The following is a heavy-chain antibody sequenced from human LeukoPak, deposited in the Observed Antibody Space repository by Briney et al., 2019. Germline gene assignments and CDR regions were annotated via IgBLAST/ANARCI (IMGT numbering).Heavy chain of an antibody. Sequence: GGSLRLSCVVSGFTFSTFAMSWVRQAPGKGRKWVSGISESGGSTYYADSVKGRFTISRDNAKNSLYLQMNSLRAEDTAIYYCTRVGYIDEGIDYWGQGTLVTVSS. CDR2: ISESGGST. D-gene: IGHD5-24*01. CDR1: GFTFSTFA. V-gene: IGHV3-23*01. J-gene: IGHJ4*02. CDR3: TRVGYIDEGIDY.